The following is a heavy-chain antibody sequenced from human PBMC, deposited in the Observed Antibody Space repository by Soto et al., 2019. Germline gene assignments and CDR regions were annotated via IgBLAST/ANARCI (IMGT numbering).Heavy chain of an antibody. CDR1: GYSFTSYW. J-gene: IGHJ5*02. D-gene: IGHD4-4*01. CDR2: IYPGDSDT. V-gene: IGHV5-51*01. CDR3: ARQDDYSGNWFDP. Sequence: GESLKISCKGSGYSFTSYWIGWLRQMPGKGLEWMGIIYPGDSDTRYSPSFQGQVTISADKSISTAYLQWSSPKASDTAMYYCARQDDYSGNWFDPWGQGTLVTVSS.